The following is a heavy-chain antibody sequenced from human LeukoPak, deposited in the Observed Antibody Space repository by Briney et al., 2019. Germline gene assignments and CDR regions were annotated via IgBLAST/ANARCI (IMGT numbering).Heavy chain of an antibody. V-gene: IGHV4-34*01. CDR1: DGSFSGYY. D-gene: IGHD2-15*01. CDR2: INHSGST. Sequence: PSETLSLTCAVYDGSFSGYYWSWIRQPPGKGLEWIGEINHSGSTNYNPSLKSRVTISVDTSKNQFSLKLSSVTAADTAVYYCARGGNCSGGSCYSDRGWFDPWGQGTLVTVSS. J-gene: IGHJ5*02. CDR3: ARGGNCSGGSCYSDRGWFDP.